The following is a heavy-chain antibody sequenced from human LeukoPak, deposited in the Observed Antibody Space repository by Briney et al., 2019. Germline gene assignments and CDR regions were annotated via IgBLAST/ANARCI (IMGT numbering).Heavy chain of an antibody. V-gene: IGHV1-46*01. D-gene: IGHD1-26*01. Sequence: ASVKVSCTASGYTFTSYYMHWVRQAPGQGLEWVGIINPSGGSTSYAQKFQGRVTMTRDTSTSTVYMELSSLRSEDTAVYYCATEVGATHYYYYGMDVWGQGTTVTVSS. CDR1: GYTFTSYY. J-gene: IGHJ6*02. CDR2: INPSGGST. CDR3: ATEVGATHYYYYGMDV.